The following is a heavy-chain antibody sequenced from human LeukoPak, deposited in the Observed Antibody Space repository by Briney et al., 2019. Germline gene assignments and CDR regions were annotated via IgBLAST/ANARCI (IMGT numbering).Heavy chain of an antibody. V-gene: IGHV3-48*01. Sequence: GGSLRLSCAGSGFTFSTSGMNWVRQAPGEGLELVSFIGTGSSDIYYADSVKGRFTISRDNSKNTLYLQMNSLRAEDTAVYYCARGGSSFAPQDVWGKGTTVTVSS. D-gene: IGHD6-6*01. CDR1: GFTFSTSG. CDR3: ARGGSSFAPQDV. CDR2: IGTGSSDI. J-gene: IGHJ6*04.